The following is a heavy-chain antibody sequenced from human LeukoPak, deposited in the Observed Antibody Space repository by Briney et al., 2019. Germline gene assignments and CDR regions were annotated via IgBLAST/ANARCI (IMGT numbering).Heavy chain of an antibody. Sequence: GGSLRLSCAASGFTFSSYSMNWVRQAPGKGLEWVSYISSSSSTIYYADSVKGRFTISRDNAKNSLYLQMISLRAEDTAVYYCARVRWELPLGAFDIWGQGTMVTVSS. CDR3: ARVRWELPLGAFDI. D-gene: IGHD1-26*01. CDR1: GFTFSSYS. J-gene: IGHJ3*02. V-gene: IGHV3-48*01. CDR2: ISSSSSTI.